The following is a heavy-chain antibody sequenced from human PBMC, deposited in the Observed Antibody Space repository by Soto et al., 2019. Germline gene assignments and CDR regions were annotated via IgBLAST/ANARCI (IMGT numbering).Heavy chain of an antibody. J-gene: IGHJ4*02. D-gene: IGHD1-26*01. V-gene: IGHV4-31*03. CDR3: ARDQLISGGLDY. CDR1: GGSISSGGYY. CDR2: IYYSGST. Sequence: SETLSLTCTVSGGSISSGGYYWSWIRQHPGKGLEWIGYIYYSGSTYYNPSLKSRVTISVDTSKNQFSLKLSSVTAADTAVYYCARDQLISGGLDYWGQGTLVTVSS.